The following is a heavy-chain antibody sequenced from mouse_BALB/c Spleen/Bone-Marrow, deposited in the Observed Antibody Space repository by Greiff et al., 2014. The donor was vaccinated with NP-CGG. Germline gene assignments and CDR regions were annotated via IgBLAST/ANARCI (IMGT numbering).Heavy chain of an antibody. J-gene: IGHJ1*01. CDR1: GYTFTDYA. CDR3: ARKRLTGTSYWYFDV. D-gene: IGHD4-1*01. Sequence: QVQLQQSGPELARPGVSVKISCKGSGYTFTDYAMHWVKQSHAKSLEWIGVISTYYGNTNYNQKFKGKATMTVDKSSTTAYMELARLTSEDSAIYYCARKRLTGTSYWYFDVWGAGTTVTVSS. CDR2: ISTYYGNT. V-gene: IGHV1-67*01.